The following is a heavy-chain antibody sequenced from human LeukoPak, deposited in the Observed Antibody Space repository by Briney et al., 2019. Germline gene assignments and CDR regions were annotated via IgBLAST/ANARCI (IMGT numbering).Heavy chain of an antibody. CDR1: GFTFSRYD. CDR3: ARDTYGSVSPFDY. Sequence: GGSLRLSCVASGFTFSRYDVHWVRQAPGKGLEWVAVIAYDGNNKIYADSVKGRFTISRDNSKNSLYLQMNSLRAEDTALYYCARDTYGSVSPFDYWGQGTLVTVSS. J-gene: IGHJ4*02. D-gene: IGHD3-10*01. V-gene: IGHV3-30-3*01. CDR2: IAYDGNNK.